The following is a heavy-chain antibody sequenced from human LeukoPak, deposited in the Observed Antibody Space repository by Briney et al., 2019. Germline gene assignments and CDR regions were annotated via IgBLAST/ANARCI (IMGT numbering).Heavy chain of an antibody. CDR1: GYSFTSYW. Sequence: GASLKISCKGSGYSFTSYWISWVRQMPGKGLEWMGRIDPSDSYTNYSPSFQGHVTISADKSISTAYLQWSSLKASDTAMYYCARFYGSGSYYEHAWGQGTLVTVSS. J-gene: IGHJ5*02. CDR3: ARFYGSGSYYEHA. V-gene: IGHV5-10-1*01. D-gene: IGHD3-10*01. CDR2: IDPSDSYT.